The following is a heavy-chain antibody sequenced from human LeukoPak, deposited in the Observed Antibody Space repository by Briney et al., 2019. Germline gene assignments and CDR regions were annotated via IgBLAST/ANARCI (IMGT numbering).Heavy chain of an antibody. CDR1: GYTFTGYY. CDR3: ARDLYYDYVSGLADDY. J-gene: IGHJ4*02. Sequence: GASVKVSCKASGYTFTGYYMHWVRQAPGQGLEWMGWINPNSGGTNYAQKFQGRVTMTRDTSISTAYMELSRLRSDDTAVYYCARDLYYDYVSGLADDYWGQGTLVTVSS. V-gene: IGHV1-2*02. D-gene: IGHD3-16*01. CDR2: INPNSGGT.